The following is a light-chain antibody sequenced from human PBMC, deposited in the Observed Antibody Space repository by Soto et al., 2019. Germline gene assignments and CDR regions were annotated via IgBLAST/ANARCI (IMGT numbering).Light chain of an antibody. V-gene: IGKV3-20*01. J-gene: IGKJ2*01. CDR2: GAF. CDR3: LLYGDSPPAYT. CDR1: QSVSSRN. Sequence: EIVLTQSPGTLSLFPGERATLSCRASQSVSSRNLAWYRQKPGQAPSLLIYGAFNRDTGSPDRFSGSGSATDFTLTISRLEPADFAVYYCLLYGDSPPAYTFGQGTKLDIK.